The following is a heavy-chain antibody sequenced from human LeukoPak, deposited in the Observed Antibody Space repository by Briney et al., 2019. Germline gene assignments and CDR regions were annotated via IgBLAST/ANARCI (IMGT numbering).Heavy chain of an antibody. CDR3: ARDCRGWSKWGYAFDI. Sequence: SETLSLTCTVSGGSISSSSYYWGWIRQPPGKGLEWIGSIYYSGSTYYNPSLKSRVTISVDTSKNQFSLKLSSVTAADTAVYYCARDCRGWSKWGYAFDIWGQGTMVTVSS. CDR1: GGSISSSSYY. CDR2: IYYSGST. V-gene: IGHV4-39*02. D-gene: IGHD6-19*01. J-gene: IGHJ3*02.